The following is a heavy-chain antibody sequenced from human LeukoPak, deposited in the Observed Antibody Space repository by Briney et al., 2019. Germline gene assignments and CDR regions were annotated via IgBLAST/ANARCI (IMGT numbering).Heavy chain of an antibody. CDR2: ISSSSSYI. V-gene: IGHV3-21*01. CDR1: GFTFSSYG. J-gene: IGHJ5*02. CDR3: ARALYYYDSSGYSPRFDP. Sequence: GGSLRLSCAASGFTFSSYGMHWVRQAPGKGLEWVSSISSSSSYIYYADSVKGRFTISRDNAKNSLYLQMNSLRAEDTAVYYCARALYYYDSSGYSPRFDPWGQGTLVTVSS. D-gene: IGHD3-22*01.